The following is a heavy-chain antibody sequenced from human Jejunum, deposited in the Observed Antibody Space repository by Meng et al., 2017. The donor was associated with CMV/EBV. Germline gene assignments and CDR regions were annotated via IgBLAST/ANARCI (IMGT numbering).Heavy chain of an antibody. CDR3: AKGGGYDSRGYANWYFDL. CDR2: ISPYNGNT. J-gene: IGHJ2*01. Sequence: QFHLVHAGAEGKSPGASVTFTCKASGYSFSNYSITWVRQAPGQGLEWMGGISPYNGNTDHAQNFQGRVTMTTDTSTSTAYMELRSLRSDDTAVYYCAKGGGYDSRGYANWYFDLWGRGTLVTVSS. V-gene: IGHV1-18*01. CDR1: GYSFSNYS. D-gene: IGHD3-22*01.